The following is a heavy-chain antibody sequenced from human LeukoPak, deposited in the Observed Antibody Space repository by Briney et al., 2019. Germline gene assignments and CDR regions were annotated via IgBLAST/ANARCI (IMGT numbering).Heavy chain of an antibody. D-gene: IGHD3-9*01. V-gene: IGHV4-39*01. Sequence: SETLSLTCTVSGGSISSSSYYWGWIRQPPGKGLEWIGSIYYSGSTYYNPSLKSRVTISVDTSKNQFSLKLSSVTAADTAVYYCASRYQRGYFDWLFLEPAVDYWGQGTLVTVSS. CDR1: GGSISSSSYY. CDR2: IYYSGST. J-gene: IGHJ4*02. CDR3: ASRYQRGYFDWLFLEPAVDY.